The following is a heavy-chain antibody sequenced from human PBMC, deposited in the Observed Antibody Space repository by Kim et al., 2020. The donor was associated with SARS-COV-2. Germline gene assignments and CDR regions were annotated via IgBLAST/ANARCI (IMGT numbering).Heavy chain of an antibody. CDR2: ISYDGSNK. CDR3: ARARGTYGSGSLIYYYYGMDV. D-gene: IGHD3-10*01. CDR1: GFTFSSYA. Sequence: GGSLRLSCAASGFTFSSYAMHWVRQAPGKGLEWVAVISYDGSNKYYADSVKGRFTISRDNSKNTLYLQMNSLRAEDTAVYYCARARGTYGSGSLIYYYYGMDVWGQGTTVTVSS. V-gene: IGHV3-30*04. J-gene: IGHJ6*02.